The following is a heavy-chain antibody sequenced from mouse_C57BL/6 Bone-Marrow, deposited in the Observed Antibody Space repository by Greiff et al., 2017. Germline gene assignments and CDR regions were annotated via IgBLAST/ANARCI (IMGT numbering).Heavy chain of an antibody. V-gene: IGHV2-9*01. CDR2: IWGGGST. Sequence: QVQLKESGPGLVAPSQSLSITCTVSGFSLTSYGVDWVRQPPGKGLEWLGVIWGGGSTNYNSALMSRLNISKDNSKIQVFLKMNSLQTDDTAMYYCAKHMSGRANGDLYGYFDVWGTGTTVTVSS. D-gene: IGHD4-1*01. J-gene: IGHJ1*03. CDR1: GFSLTSYG. CDR3: AKHMSGRANGDLYGYFDV.